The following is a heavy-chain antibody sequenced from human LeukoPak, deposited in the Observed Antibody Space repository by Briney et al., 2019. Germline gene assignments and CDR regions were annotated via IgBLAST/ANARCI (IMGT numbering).Heavy chain of an antibody. CDR2: MNPNIGDR. J-gene: IGHJ6*03. Sequence: ASVKVSCKASGYAFTSFDINWVRQATGQGLEWMGWMNPNIGDRGYAQKFQCRVTITRNTSISTAYMELSSLRSEDTAVYYCARARGVVGDYYYLDVWGRGATVTVSS. CDR3: ARARGVVGDYYYLDV. D-gene: IGHD3-3*01. CDR1: GYAFTSFD. V-gene: IGHV1-8*03.